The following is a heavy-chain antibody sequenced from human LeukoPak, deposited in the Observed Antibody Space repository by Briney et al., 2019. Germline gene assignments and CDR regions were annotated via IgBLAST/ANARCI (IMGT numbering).Heavy chain of an antibody. D-gene: IGHD1-26*01. V-gene: IGHV4-39*01. J-gene: IGHJ4*02. CDR1: GGSISSSSYY. CDR2: IYYSGST. CDR3: ARHSPVGIYYFDY. Sequence: SETLSLTCTVSGGSISSSSYYWGWIRQPPGKGLEWIGSIYYSGSTYYNPTLKSRVTISVDTSKNQFSLKLSSVTAADTAVYYCARHSPVGIYYFDYWGQGTLVTVSS.